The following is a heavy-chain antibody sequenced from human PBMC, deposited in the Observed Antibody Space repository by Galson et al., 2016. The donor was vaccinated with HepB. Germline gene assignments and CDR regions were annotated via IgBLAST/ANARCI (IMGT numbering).Heavy chain of an antibody. J-gene: IGHJ6*02. CDR3: TRDQMPGYSSSSGVYNYYGMDV. D-gene: IGHD6-6*01. CDR1: GFNFNNYA. Sequence: SLRLSCAASGFNFNNYAMYWVRQAPGKGLEWVAVISYDGSNTFYADSVKGRFTMSRDDSKKTVDLQMNSLRVEDTAVYYCTRDQMPGYSSSSGVYNYYGMDVWGQGTTVTVSS. CDR2: ISYDGSNT. V-gene: IGHV3-30*04.